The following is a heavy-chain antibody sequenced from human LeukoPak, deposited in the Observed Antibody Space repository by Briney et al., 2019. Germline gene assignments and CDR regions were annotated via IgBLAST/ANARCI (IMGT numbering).Heavy chain of an antibody. J-gene: IGHJ4*02. Sequence: GGSLRLSCAASGFTFSSYAMSWVRQAPGKGLEWVSAISASGGSTFYADLVKGRFTISRDNSKNTLYLQMNSLRAEDTAVYYCAREWYGDYFDYWGQGTLVTVSS. V-gene: IGHV3-23*01. CDR2: ISASGGST. CDR3: AREWYGDYFDY. CDR1: GFTFSSYA. D-gene: IGHD4-17*01.